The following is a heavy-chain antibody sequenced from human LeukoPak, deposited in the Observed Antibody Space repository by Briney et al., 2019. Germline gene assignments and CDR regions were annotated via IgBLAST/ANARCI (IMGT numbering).Heavy chain of an antibody. CDR2: IKSKTDGGTT. Sequence: PGGSLRLSCAASGFTFSNAWMSWVRQAPGKGLEWVGRIKSKTDGGTTDYAAPVKGRFAISRDDSKNTLYLQMNSLKTEDTAVYYCTTSYYYDSSGYPNWGQGTLVTVSS. J-gene: IGHJ4*02. CDR3: TTSYYYDSSGYPN. D-gene: IGHD3-22*01. V-gene: IGHV3-15*01. CDR1: GFTFSNAW.